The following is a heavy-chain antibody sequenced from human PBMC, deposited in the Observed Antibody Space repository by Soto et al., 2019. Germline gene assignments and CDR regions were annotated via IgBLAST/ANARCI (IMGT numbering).Heavy chain of an antibody. D-gene: IGHD6-19*01. Sequence: QITLKESGPTLVKPTQTLTLTCTFSGFSLSTSGVGVGWIRQPPGKALEWLALIYWNDDKRYSPSLKSRLTITKDTSKNQVVLTMTNMDPVDTATYYCTHRPIAVAGTPFDYCGQGTLVTVSS. CDR3: THRPIAVAGTPFDY. CDR2: IYWNDDK. CDR1: GFSLSTSGVG. V-gene: IGHV2-5*01. J-gene: IGHJ4*02.